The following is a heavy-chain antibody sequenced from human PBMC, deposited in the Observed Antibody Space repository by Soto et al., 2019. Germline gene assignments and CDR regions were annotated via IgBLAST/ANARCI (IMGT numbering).Heavy chain of an antibody. V-gene: IGHV4-59*08. CDR1: GGPISSYY. J-gene: IGHJ4*02. Sequence: SETLSLTCTVSGGPISSYYWSWIRQPPGKGLEWIGYIFYSGSTNYNPSLKSRVTISVDTSKNQFSLKLSSVTAADTAVYYCARRRDDCTLFAYWAQRTLVTGSS. CDR3: ARRRDDCTLFAY. D-gene: IGHD2-21*02. CDR2: IFYSGST.